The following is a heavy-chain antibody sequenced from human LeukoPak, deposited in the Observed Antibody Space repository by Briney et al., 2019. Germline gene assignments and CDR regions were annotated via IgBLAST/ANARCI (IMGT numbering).Heavy chain of an antibody. CDR1: GGTFSSYA. D-gene: IGHD2-2*01. CDR2: IIPILGMA. V-gene: IGHV1-69*04. J-gene: IGHJ4*02. Sequence: SVKVSCKASGGTFSSYAISWVRQAPGQGLEWMGRIIPILGMANYAQKFQGRATITADKSTSTAYMELSSLRSEDTAVYYCARGPAARETGTFDYWGQGTLVTVSS. CDR3: ARGPAARETGTFDY.